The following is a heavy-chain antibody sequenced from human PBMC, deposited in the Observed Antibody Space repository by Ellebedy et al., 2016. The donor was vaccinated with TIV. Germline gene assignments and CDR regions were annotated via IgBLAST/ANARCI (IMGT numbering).Heavy chain of an antibody. D-gene: IGHD2-15*01. V-gene: IGHV3-9*01. J-gene: IGHJ3*02. CDR1: GFTFDDYA. CDR3: AKGVVVAAMGVDDAFDI. CDR2: ISWNSGSI. Sequence: GGSLRLSCAASGFTFDDYAMHWVRQAPGKGLEWVSGISWNSGSIGYADSVKGRFTISRDNAKNSLYLQMNSLRAEDTALYYCAKGVVVAAMGVDDAFDIWGQGTMVTVSS.